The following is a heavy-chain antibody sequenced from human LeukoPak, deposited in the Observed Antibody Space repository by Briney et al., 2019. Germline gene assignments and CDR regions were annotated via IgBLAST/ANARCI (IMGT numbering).Heavy chain of an antibody. CDR3: ARRLRQNLFDP. Sequence: SETLSLTCTVSGVSISSDYWSWIRLPPGQGLEWIGYIYYSGSSNYNPSLKSRVTMSVDTSKNQFSLKLTSVTAADTAVYYCARRLRQNLFDPWGQGTLVTVSS. V-gene: IGHV4-59*08. CDR2: IYYSGSS. J-gene: IGHJ5*02. CDR1: GVSISSDY. D-gene: IGHD4-17*01.